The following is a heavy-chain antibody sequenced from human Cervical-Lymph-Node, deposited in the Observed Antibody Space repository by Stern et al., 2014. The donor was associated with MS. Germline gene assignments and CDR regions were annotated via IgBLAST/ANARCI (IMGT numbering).Heavy chain of an antibody. CDR3: ARDPAGTALAPEFFDH. CDR1: GYTFTGYY. CDR2: SKPNTGAA. V-gene: IGHV1-2*02. Sequence: QMQLVQSGAEVKKPGTSVKVSCKVSGYTFTGYYLHWIRQAPGQGLEWMGWSKPNTGAAKYAQRFEGRVSMTRDTSVSTAYLEVKWLRSDDTAVYFCARDPAGTALAPEFFDHWGQGTLVTVS. J-gene: IGHJ4*02. D-gene: IGHD1-1*01.